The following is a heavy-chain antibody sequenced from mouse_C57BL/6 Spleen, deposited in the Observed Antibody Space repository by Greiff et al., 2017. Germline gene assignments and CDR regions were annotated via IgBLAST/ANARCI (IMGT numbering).Heavy chain of an antibody. Sequence: QVQLKESGAELVMPGASVKLSCKASGYTFTSYWMHWVKQRPGQGLEWIGEIDPSDSYTNYNQKFKGKSTLTVDKSSSTAYMQLSSLTSEDSAVYYCARTPPDYGSTGWYFDVWGTGTTVTVSS. J-gene: IGHJ1*03. V-gene: IGHV1-69*01. CDR1: GYTFTSYW. D-gene: IGHD1-1*01. CDR3: ARTPPDYGSTGWYFDV. CDR2: IDPSDSYT.